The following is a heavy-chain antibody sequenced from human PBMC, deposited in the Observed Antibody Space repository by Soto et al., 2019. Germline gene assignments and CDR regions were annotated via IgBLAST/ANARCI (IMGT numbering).Heavy chain of an antibody. CDR3: ATFTRGSYASIDAFDI. D-gene: IGHD1-26*01. CDR2: FDPEDGET. J-gene: IGHJ3*02. Sequence: ASVKVSCKVSGYTLTELSMHWVRQAPGKGLEWMGGFDPEDGETIYAQKFQGRVTMTSDTSTDTAYMELSSLRSEDTAVYYCATFTRGSYASIDAFDIWGQGTMVTVSS. V-gene: IGHV1-24*01. CDR1: GYTLTELS.